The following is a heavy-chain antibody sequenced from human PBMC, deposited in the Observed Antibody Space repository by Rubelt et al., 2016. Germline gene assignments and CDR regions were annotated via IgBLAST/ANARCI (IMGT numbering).Heavy chain of an antibody. CDR3: ARDAEYYYDSSGYGSH. CDR2: IYHSGST. CDR1: GGSISSSNW. D-gene: IGHD3-22*01. V-gene: IGHV4-4*02. Sequence: QVQLQESGPGLVKPSGTLSLTCAVSGGSISSSNWWSWVRQPPGKGLEWIGEIYHSGSTNYNPCLKSRATISVDTSKNQFSLKLSSVTAADTAVYYCARDAEYYYDSSGYGSHWGQGTLVTVSS. J-gene: IGHJ4*02.